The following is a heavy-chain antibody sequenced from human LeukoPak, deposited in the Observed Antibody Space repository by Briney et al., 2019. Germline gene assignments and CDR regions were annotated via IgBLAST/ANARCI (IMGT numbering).Heavy chain of an antibody. CDR3: ARRGYCTNGVCSWFDP. Sequence: PSETLSLTCTVSDGSISSSSYYWGWIRQPPGKGLEWIGSIYYSGSTYYNPSLKSRVTISVDTSKNQFSLKLSSVTAAHTAVYSCARRGYCTNGVCSWFDPWGQGTLVTVSS. V-gene: IGHV4-39*01. CDR1: DGSISSSSYY. D-gene: IGHD2-8*01. CDR2: IYYSGST. J-gene: IGHJ5*02.